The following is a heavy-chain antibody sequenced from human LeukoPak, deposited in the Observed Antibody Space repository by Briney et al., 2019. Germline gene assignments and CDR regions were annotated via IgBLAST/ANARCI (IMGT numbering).Heavy chain of an antibody. V-gene: IGHV4-59*01. CDR3: ARRLSAAGRIPWYDP. CDR1: GGSISGYY. CDR2: IYYSGST. Sequence: PSETLSLTCIVSGGSISGYYWSWIRQPPGKGLEWIGYIYYSGSTNYNPSLKSRITISVDTSKNQFSLKLTSVTAADTAVYYCARRLSAAGRIPWYDPWGQGILVTVSS. J-gene: IGHJ5*02. D-gene: IGHD6-13*01.